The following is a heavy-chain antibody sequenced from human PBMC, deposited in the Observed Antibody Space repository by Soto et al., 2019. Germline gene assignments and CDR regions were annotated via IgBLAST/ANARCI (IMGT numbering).Heavy chain of an antibody. CDR3: ARGLPAAMGPFDY. CDR1: GFTFSSYG. CDR2: IWYDGSNK. D-gene: IGHD2-2*01. V-gene: IGHV3-33*01. J-gene: IGHJ4*02. Sequence: GGSLRLSCAASGFTFSSYGMHWVRQAPGKGLEWVAVIWYDGSNKYYADSVKGRFTISRDNSKNTLYLQMNSLRAEDTAVYYCARGLPAAMGPFDYWGQGTLVTVSS.